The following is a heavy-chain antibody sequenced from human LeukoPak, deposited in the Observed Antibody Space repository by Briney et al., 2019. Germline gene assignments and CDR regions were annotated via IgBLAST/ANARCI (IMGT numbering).Heavy chain of an antibody. Sequence: SGGSLRLSCEASGFTFSDYYLTWIRQAPGKGLEWVSYISSSGETTYYADSVEGRFTISRDNDKNSLYLQMNSLRAEDTAVYYCARDRSGGIYYSDSWGQGALVTVAS. CDR1: GFTFSDYY. V-gene: IGHV3-11*01. CDR3: ARDRSGGIYYSDS. CDR2: ISSSGETT. D-gene: IGHD2-15*01. J-gene: IGHJ4*02.